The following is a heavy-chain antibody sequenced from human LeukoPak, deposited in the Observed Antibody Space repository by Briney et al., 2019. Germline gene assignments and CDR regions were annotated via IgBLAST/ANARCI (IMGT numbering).Heavy chain of an antibody. CDR1: GFTVSSYE. CDR2: SSSSGSTI. Sequence: GGSLRLSCAASGFTVSSYEMNWVRQAPGKGLEWVSHSSSSGSTIYYAGSVKGRFTIARDNAKNSVYLQMNSLRAEDTAVYYCARGSLHSAYGFDYWGQGTLVTVSS. V-gene: IGHV3-48*03. CDR3: ARGSLHSAYGFDY. D-gene: IGHD5-12*01. J-gene: IGHJ4*02.